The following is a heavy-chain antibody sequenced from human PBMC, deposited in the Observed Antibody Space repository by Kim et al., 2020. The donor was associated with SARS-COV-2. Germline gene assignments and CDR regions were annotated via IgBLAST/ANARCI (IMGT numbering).Heavy chain of an antibody. CDR3: ARDTYDFWSGYYQSANDYGMDV. Sequence: ASVKVSCKASGYTFTSYAMHWVRQAPGQRLEWMGWINAGNGNTKYSQKFQGRVTITRDTSASTAYMELSSLRSEDTAVYYCARDTYDFWSGYYQSANDYGMDVWGQGTTVTVSS. V-gene: IGHV1-3*01. D-gene: IGHD3-3*01. J-gene: IGHJ6*02. CDR1: GYTFTSYA. CDR2: INAGNGNT.